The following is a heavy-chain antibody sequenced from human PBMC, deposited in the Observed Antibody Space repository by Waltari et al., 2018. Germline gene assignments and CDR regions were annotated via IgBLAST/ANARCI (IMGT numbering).Heavy chain of an antibody. J-gene: IGHJ4*02. D-gene: IGHD1-26*01. CDR2: ISSSSSYI. CDR1: GFTVRSYH. CDR3: ARVGAATGAFFDY. Sequence: EVQLVESGGGLVKPGGSLRLSCSASGFTVRSYHMNGVTQAPGKGLDWVSSISSSSSYIYYADSVKGRFTISRDNAKNSLYLQMNSLRAEDTAVYYCARVGAATGAFFDYWGQGTLVTVSS. V-gene: IGHV3-21*01.